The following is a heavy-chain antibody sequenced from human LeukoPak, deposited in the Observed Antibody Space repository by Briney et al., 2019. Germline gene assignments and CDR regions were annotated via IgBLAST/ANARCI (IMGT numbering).Heavy chain of an antibody. CDR3: ARENTNWLDP. Sequence: GASVKVSCNASGYXFTGYYMHWVRQAPGQGLVWMGWINPNSGGTNYAQKFQGRVTMIRDTSIRTAHMELSRLRSDDAAVYYCARENTNWLDPWGQGTLVTVSS. V-gene: IGHV1-2*02. CDR2: INPNSGGT. J-gene: IGHJ5*02. CDR1: GYXFTGYY. D-gene: IGHD2/OR15-2a*01.